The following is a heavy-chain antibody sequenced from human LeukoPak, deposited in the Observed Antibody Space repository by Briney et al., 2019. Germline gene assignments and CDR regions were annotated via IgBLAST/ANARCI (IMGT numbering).Heavy chain of an antibody. J-gene: IGHJ6*02. CDR3: AREDPRTKVPEGLDV. CDR1: GGSISHYY. V-gene: IGHV4-59*01. Sequence: SETLSLTCTVSGGSISHYYWSWIRQPPGKGLEWIGYIYYSGTTNYNPSLKSRVTISVDTSKNQFSLKLNSVTAADTAVYYCAREDPRTKVPEGLDVWGQGTTVTVSS. CDR2: IYYSGTT. D-gene: IGHD4/OR15-4a*01.